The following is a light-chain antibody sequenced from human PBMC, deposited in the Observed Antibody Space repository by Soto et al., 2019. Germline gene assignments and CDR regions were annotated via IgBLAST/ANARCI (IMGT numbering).Light chain of an antibody. J-gene: IGLJ2*01. CDR1: SGHSSYA. CDR3: QTWDTGIRVV. Sequence: QLVLTQSPSASASLGASVKLTCTLSSGHSSYAIAWHQQQPEKGPRYLMKLNSDGSHNKGDGIPDRFSGSSSGAERYLTISSLQSEDEAAYSCQTWDTGIRVVFGGGTKLTVL. CDR2: LNSDGSH. V-gene: IGLV4-69*01.